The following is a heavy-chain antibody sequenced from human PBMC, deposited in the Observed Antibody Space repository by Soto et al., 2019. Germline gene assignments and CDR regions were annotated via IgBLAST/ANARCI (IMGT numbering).Heavy chain of an antibody. Sequence: PGGSLRLSCAASGLTFNTSGMHWVRQAPGKGLEWLAVISYDGATQYYGDTVKGRFTISRDNSKNTLFLHMGRLRAEDTAMYYCATKARVTNYLYYGMDVWGLGTTVTVSS. CDR2: ISYDGATQ. J-gene: IGHJ6*02. V-gene: IGHV3-30*03. D-gene: IGHD2-21*02. CDR1: GLTFNTSG. CDR3: ATKARVTNYLYYGMDV.